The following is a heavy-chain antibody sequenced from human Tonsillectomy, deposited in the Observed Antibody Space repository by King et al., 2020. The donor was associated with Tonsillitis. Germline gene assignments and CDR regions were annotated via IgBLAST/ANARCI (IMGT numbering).Heavy chain of an antibody. J-gene: IGHJ4*02. Sequence: VQLVESVGGLVKPGGSLRLSCAASGFTFSSYSMNWVRQAPGKGLEWVSSIISSSSYIYYADSVKGRFTISRDNAKNSLYLQMNSLRGEDTAVYYCARSRDGSHYFDYWGQGTLVTVSS. D-gene: IGHD5-24*01. V-gene: IGHV3-21*01. CDR2: IISSSSYI. CDR3: ARSRDGSHYFDY. CDR1: GFTFSSYS.